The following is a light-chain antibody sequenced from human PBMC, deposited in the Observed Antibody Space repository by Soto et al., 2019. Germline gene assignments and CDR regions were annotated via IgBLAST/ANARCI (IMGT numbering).Light chain of an antibody. CDR1: QSVSSSH. CDR3: QQYGKSPRT. J-gene: IGKJ1*01. V-gene: IGKV3-20*01. Sequence: EIVLTQSPDTLSFSPGESATVSCKAIQSVSSSHLAWYQQKPGQAPSVLIYWACTRATGMRDRFSGSGSGTDFPLTISRLEPEDFGVYHCQQYGKSPRTFGQGTKGNIK. CDR2: WAC.